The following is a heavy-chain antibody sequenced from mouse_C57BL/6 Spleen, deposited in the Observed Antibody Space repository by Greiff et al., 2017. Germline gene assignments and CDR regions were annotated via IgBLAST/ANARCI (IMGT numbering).Heavy chain of an antibody. CDR2: INPNNGGT. D-gene: IGHD1-1*01. J-gene: IGHJ1*03. CDR1: GYTFTDYY. CDR3: ARHYYGSSYYFDV. V-gene: IGHV1-26*01. Sequence: EVMLQQSGPELVKPGASVKISCKASGYTFTDYYMNWVKQSHGKSLEWIGDINPNNGGTSYNQKFKGKATLTVDKSSSTAYMELRSLTSEDSAVYYCARHYYGSSYYFDVWGTGTTVTVAS.